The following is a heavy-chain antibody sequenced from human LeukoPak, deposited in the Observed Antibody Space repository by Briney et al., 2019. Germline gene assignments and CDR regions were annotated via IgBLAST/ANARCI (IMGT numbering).Heavy chain of an antibody. V-gene: IGHV1-2*02. CDR3: ARDRRYSSSWYGY. CDR2: INPNSGDT. J-gene: IGHJ4*02. CDR1: GYTFTGYY. D-gene: IGHD6-13*01. Sequence: GASVKVSCKASGYTFTGYYIHWVRQAPGQGLEWMGWINPNSGDTNYAQKFQGRVTMTRDTSISTAYMELRSLRSDDTAVYYCARDRRYSSSWYGYWGQGTLVTVSS.